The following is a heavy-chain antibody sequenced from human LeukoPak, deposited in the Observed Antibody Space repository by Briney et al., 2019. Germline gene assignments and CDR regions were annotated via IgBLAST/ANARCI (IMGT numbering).Heavy chain of an antibody. Sequence: GGSLRLSCAASGFTFSSYGMHWVRQAPGKGLEWVAVISYDGSNKYYADSVKGRFTISRDNSKNTLYLQMNSLRAEDTALYYCAKDRSSGWYGGFDYWDQGTLVTVSS. CDR3: AKDRSSGWYGGFDY. D-gene: IGHD6-19*01. V-gene: IGHV3-30*18. CDR2: ISYDGSNK. J-gene: IGHJ4*02. CDR1: GFTFSSYG.